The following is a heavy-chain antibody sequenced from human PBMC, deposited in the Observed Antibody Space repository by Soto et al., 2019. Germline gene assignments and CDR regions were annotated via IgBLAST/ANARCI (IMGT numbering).Heavy chain of an antibody. V-gene: IGHV3-66*04. D-gene: IGHD5-18*01. J-gene: IGHJ4*02. CDR1: GFTVSSNY. CDR3: ARHGYSYGGGYFDY. CDR2: LYSGGSA. Sequence: EVQLVESGGGLVQPGGSLRLSCAASGFTVSSNYMSWVRQAPGKGLERVAVLYSGGSAYYADSVKGRFTISRDNSKNTLYLQMNSMRAEDTAVYYCARHGYSYGGGYFDYWGQGTLVTVSS.